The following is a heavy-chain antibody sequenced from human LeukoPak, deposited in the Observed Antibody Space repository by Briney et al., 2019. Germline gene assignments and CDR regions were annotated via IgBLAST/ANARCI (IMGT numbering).Heavy chain of an antibody. CDR2: MNPNSGNT. V-gene: IGHV1-8*01. CDR1: GYTFTSYD. D-gene: IGHD2-15*01. Sequence: ASVKVSCKASGYTFTSYDINWVRQATGQGLEWMGWMNPNSGNTGYAQKFQGRVTMTRNTSISTAYMELSSLRSEDTAVYYCARGLRTCSGGSCYSGGSVTAEWGQGTLVTVSS. CDR3: ARGLRTCSGGSCYSGGSVTAE. J-gene: IGHJ4*02.